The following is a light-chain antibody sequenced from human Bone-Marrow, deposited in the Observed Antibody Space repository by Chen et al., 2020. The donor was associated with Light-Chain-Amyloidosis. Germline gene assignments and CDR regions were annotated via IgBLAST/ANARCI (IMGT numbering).Light chain of an antibody. CDR3: SSYTSRSTLDV. J-gene: IGLJ1*01. CDR1: SSDVDGYNY. CDR2: DIS. Sequence: QSALTQPASVFGSPGQSITISCTGTSSDVDGYNYVSWYQQHPGKAPKLMIYDISNRPSGVSNRFSGSKSGNTASLTISGFQAEDEADYYCSSYTSRSTLDVFGTGTKVTVL. V-gene: IGLV2-14*01.